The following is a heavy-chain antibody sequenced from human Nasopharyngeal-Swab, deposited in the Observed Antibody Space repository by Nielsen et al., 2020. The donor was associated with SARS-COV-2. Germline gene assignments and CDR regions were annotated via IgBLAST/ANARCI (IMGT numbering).Heavy chain of an antibody. CDR2: ISSSSSHT. V-gene: IGHV3-11*06. CDR1: GFTFSDYY. J-gene: IGHJ4*02. D-gene: IGHD6-19*01. Sequence: GESLKISCAASGFTFSDYYMSWIRQAPGKGLEWVSYISSSSSHTNYADSVKGRFTISRDNAKNSLYLQMNSLRAEDTAVYYCARDLSSGWYGSFDYWGQGTLVTVSS. CDR3: ARDLSSGWYGSFDY.